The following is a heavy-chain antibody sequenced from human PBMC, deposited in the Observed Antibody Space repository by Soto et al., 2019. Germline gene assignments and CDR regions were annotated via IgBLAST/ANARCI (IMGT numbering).Heavy chain of an antibody. CDR2: IYYSGST. J-gene: IGHJ4*02. CDR1: GGSISSSSYY. D-gene: IGHD3-10*01. Sequence: PSETLSLTCTVSGGSISSSSYYWGWIRQPPGKGLEWIGSIYYSGSTYYNPSLKSRVTISVDTSKNQFSLKLSSVTAADTAVYYCARGRGLITYYYGSGSYYPPSGKRAPFDYWGQGTLVTVSS. CDR3: ARGRGLITYYYGSGSYYPPSGKRAPFDY. V-gene: IGHV4-39*01.